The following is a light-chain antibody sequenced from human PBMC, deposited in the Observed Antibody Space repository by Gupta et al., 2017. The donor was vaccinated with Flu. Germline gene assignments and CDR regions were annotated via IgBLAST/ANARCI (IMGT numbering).Light chain of an antibody. CDR3: RSYTSSITLI. Sequence: LITISCTGTSSDVGAYNYVAWYQQHPDKAHKRIISEVRKRPSGVSYRFSGSKSGNTASLTISVLQPEDEADYYCRSYTSSITLIFGGGTKLTVL. J-gene: IGLJ2*01. CDR2: EVR. V-gene: IGLV2-14*01. CDR1: SSDVGAYNY.